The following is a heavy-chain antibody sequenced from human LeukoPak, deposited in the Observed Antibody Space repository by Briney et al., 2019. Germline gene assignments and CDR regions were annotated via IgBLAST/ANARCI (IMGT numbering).Heavy chain of an antibody. CDR3: AKVHYTYGGIDY. V-gene: IGHV3-23*01. J-gene: IGHJ4*02. Sequence: GGSLRLSCRASGFTFSNTWMSWVRQAPGKGLEWVSSSRGSGGNTYYADSVKGRFTISRDNSKNTLYLQMNSLRAEDTAVYYCAKVHYTYGGIDYWGQGTLVTVSS. D-gene: IGHD5-18*01. CDR2: SRGSGGNT. CDR1: GFTFSNTW.